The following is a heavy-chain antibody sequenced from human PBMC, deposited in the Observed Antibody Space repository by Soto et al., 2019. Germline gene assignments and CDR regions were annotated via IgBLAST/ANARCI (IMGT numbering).Heavy chain of an antibody. CDR2: IYYSGST. Sequence: SETLSLTCTVSGGSISSSSYYWGWIRQPPGKGLEWIGSIYYSGSTYYNPSLKSRVTISVDTSKNQFSLKLSSVTAADTAVYYCASLKSGSYYGTYYYYGMDVWGQGTTVT. J-gene: IGHJ6*02. CDR1: GGSISSSSYY. V-gene: IGHV4-39*01. CDR3: ASLKSGSYYGTYYYYGMDV. D-gene: IGHD1-26*01.